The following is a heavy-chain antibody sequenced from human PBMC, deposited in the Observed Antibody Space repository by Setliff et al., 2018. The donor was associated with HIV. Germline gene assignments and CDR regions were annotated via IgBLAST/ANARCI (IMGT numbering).Heavy chain of an antibody. CDR1: GYTFTSYL. D-gene: IGHD6-19*01. CDR3: ARNQGDSSGWYAGDY. CDR2: INTSGGSA. Sequence: ASVKVSCKASGYTFTSYLMHWVRQAPGQGLEWMGVINTSGGSAGYAEKFRGRVTMTRGASTSTVYMDLRNLRSEDTAVYYCARNQGDSSGWYAGDYWGHGTLVTVSS. V-gene: IGHV1-46*01. J-gene: IGHJ4*01.